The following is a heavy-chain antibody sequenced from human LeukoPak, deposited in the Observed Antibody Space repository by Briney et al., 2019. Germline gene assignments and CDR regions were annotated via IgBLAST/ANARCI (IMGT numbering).Heavy chain of an antibody. D-gene: IGHD3-22*01. CDR2: ISGGGAT. Sequence: GGSLRLSCEASGFTFSGYAMSWVRQAPGKGLEWVSAISGGGATYYADAVKGRFTISRDNSKSTLYLQMNTLRADDTAVYYCAKQPGSVVDSGGSLSRHWGQGTLVTVSP. CDR3: AKQPGSVVDSGGSLSRH. J-gene: IGHJ4*02. CDR1: GFTFSGYA. V-gene: IGHV3-23*01.